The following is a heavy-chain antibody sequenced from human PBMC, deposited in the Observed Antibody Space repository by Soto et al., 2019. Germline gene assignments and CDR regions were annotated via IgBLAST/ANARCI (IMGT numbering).Heavy chain of an antibody. CDR1: GFIFSDYY. CDR3: ARVAHSSSWYELDF. V-gene: IGHV3-11*06. D-gene: IGHD6-13*01. J-gene: IGHJ4*02. Sequence: QVQLVESGGGLVKPGGSLRLSCAASGFIFSDYYMSWIRQAPGKGLEWLSYISGSSDYRNYAESVRGRFTISRDNAKNSLNLQMGSLRSEDTAVYYCARVAHSSSWYELDFWGQGALVTVSS. CDR2: ISGSSDYR.